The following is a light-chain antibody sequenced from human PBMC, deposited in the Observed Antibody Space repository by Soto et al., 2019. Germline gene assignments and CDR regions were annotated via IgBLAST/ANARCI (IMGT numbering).Light chain of an antibody. V-gene: IGKV3-11*01. Sequence: TQSRNNQYLSQDQSANLACSASQRVSRYLAWYQQKPGQAPRFLIYDASNRATGIPARFSGSGSGTDFHLTIRFLETEDFAEYHCQLYAYWLQTFGEVTKVDIK. CDR1: QRVSRY. CDR3: QLYAYWLQT. J-gene: IGKJ1*01. CDR2: DAS.